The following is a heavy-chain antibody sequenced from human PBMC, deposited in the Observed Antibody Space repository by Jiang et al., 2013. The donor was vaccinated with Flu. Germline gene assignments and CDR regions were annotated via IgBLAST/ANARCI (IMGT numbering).Heavy chain of an antibody. J-gene: IGHJ5*02. Sequence: GPGLVKPSGTLSLTCAVSGGSISSSNWWSWVRQPPGKGLEWIGEIYHSGSTNYNPSLKSRVTISVDKSKNQFSLKLSSVTAADTAVYYCASISYDFWSGEPRPSNPWGQGTLVTVSS. CDR1: GGSISSSNW. CDR3: ASISYDFWSGEPRPSNP. D-gene: IGHD3-3*01. V-gene: IGHV4-4*02. CDR2: IYHSGST.